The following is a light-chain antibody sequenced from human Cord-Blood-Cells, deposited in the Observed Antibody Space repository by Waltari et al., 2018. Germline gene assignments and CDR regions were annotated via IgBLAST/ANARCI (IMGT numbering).Light chain of an antibody. J-gene: IGLJ3*02. CDR1: SSDVGSYNL. Sequence: QSALTQPAYVSGSPGQSFTISCTGTSSDVGSYNLVSWYQQHPGKAPKLMIYEGSKRPSGVSNRFSGSKSGNTASLTISGLQAEDEADYYCCSYAGSSTPWVFGGGTKLTVL. CDR3: CSYAGSSTPWV. CDR2: EGS. V-gene: IGLV2-23*01.